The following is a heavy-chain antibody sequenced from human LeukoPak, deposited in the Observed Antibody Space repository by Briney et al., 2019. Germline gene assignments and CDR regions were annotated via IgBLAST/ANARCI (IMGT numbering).Heavy chain of an antibody. D-gene: IGHD6-19*01. J-gene: IGHJ3*02. CDR3: ARQASSDSGWYAFDT. Sequence: GESLKISCKGSGYSFTSYWIGWVRQMPGKGLEWMGIIYPGDSDTRYSPSFQGQATISADKSISTAYLQWSSLKASDTAMYYCARQASSDSGWYAFDTWGQGTMVTVSS. CDR1: GYSFTSYW. CDR2: IYPGDSDT. V-gene: IGHV5-51*01.